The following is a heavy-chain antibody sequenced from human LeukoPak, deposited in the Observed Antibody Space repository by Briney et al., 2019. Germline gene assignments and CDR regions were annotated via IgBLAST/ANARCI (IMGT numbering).Heavy chain of an antibody. Sequence: SETLSLTCAVSGGSISSGGYSGSWIRQPPGKGLEWIGYIYHSGSTYYNPSLKSRVTISVDRSKNQFSLKLSSVTAADTAVYYCARGLLFSWFDPWGQGTLVTVSS. D-gene: IGHD2-21*02. J-gene: IGHJ5*02. CDR1: GGSISSGGYS. CDR2: IYHSGST. CDR3: ARGLLFSWFDP. V-gene: IGHV4-30-2*01.